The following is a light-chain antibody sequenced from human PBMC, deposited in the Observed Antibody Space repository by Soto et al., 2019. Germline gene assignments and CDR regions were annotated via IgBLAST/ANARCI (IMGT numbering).Light chain of an antibody. CDR2: GAS. Sequence: EIVMTQSPATLSVSPGERATLSCRASQSVSSNLAWYQQKPGQAPTLLIYGASARATGIPARFSGSGSGTEFTLTISSLQYEDFAVYYCQHYNNWHFTFGQGTKVDIK. CDR3: QHYNNWHFT. V-gene: IGKV3-15*01. J-gene: IGKJ2*01. CDR1: QSVSSN.